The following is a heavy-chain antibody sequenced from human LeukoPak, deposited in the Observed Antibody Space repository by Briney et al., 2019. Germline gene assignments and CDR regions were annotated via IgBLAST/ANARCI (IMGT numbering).Heavy chain of an antibody. CDR1: GFTFTNYW. CDR2: ISSSSSYI. Sequence: GGSLRLSCAASGFTFTNYWMNWVRQAPGKGLEWVSSISSSSSYIYYADSVKGRFTISRDNAKNSLYLQMNSLRAEDTAVYYCARDSGGFIRGDFDYWGQGTLVTVSS. CDR3: ARDSGGFIRGDFDY. J-gene: IGHJ4*02. D-gene: IGHD3-10*01. V-gene: IGHV3-21*01.